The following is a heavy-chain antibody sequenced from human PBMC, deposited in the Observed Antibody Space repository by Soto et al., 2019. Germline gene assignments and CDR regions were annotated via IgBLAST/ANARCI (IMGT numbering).Heavy chain of an antibody. V-gene: IGHV1-3*01. CDR3: ARGEGDTLHKNYRAL. Sequence: QVQLVQSGAEVKKPGASVKVSCKASGYTFTSYAMHWVRQAPGQRLEWMGWINAGNGNTKYSQKFQGRVTITRDTPASTAYMELSRRRSEDTVVYNWARGEGDTLHKNYRALWGKGTTVPVS. J-gene: IGHJ6*03. CDR2: INAGNGNT. CDR1: GYTFTSYA. D-gene: IGHD3-16*01.